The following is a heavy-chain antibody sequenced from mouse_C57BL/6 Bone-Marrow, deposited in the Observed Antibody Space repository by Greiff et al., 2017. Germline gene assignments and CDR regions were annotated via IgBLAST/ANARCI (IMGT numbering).Heavy chain of an antibody. J-gene: IGHJ2*01. CDR3: ARSGSNYPYFDY. CDR2: IYPRDGST. D-gene: IGHD2-5*01. CDR1: GYTFTDHT. V-gene: IGHV1-78*01. Sequence: QVQLQQSDAELVKPGASVKISCKVSGYTFTDHTIPWMKQRPEQGLEWIGYIYPRDGSTKYNEKFKGKSTLTEDKSASTSYMQLNSLTSEDSAVYFCARSGSNYPYFDYWGQGTTLTVSS.